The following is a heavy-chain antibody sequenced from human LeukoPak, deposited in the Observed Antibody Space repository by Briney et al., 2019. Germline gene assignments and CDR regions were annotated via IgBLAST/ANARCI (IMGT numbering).Heavy chain of an antibody. J-gene: IGHJ4*02. CDR3: ATPSGGY. CDR1: GFTFSSYA. CDR2: VSYDGNNK. Sequence: PGGSVRLSCAASGFTFSSYAMSWVRQAPGKGLEWVAVVSYDGNNKYYADSVKGRFTISRDNSKNTLYLQMNSLRAEDTAVYYCATPSGGYWGQGTLVTVSS. D-gene: IGHD6-25*01. V-gene: IGHV3-30*03.